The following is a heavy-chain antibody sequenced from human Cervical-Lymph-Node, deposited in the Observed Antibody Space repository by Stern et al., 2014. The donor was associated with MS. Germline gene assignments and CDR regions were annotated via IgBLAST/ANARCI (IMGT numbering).Heavy chain of an antibody. CDR3: ARSSSPSPYYYYGMDV. J-gene: IGHJ6*02. CDR2: IWYNRRNT. V-gene: IGHV3-33*01. D-gene: IGHD6-13*01. Sequence: VQLVESGGGVVQPGRSLRLSCAASGFTFSSYGLHWVRQAPGKGREWVAVIWYNRRNTYYADSVKGRFTISRDNSKNTLYLQMNSLRAEDTAVYYCARSSSPSPYYYYGMDVWGQGTTVTVSS. CDR1: GFTFSSYG.